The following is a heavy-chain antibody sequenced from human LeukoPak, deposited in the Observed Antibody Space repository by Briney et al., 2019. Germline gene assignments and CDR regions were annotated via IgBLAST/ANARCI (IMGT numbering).Heavy chain of an antibody. V-gene: IGHV3-74*01. CDR1: GFTFSSYW. Sequence: GGSLRLSCAASGFTFSSYWMHWVRQAPGKGLVWVARINTNGSPTQYADSVKGRFTISRDNSRNSLFLQMSSLRVEDTAVYYCASQSFARFDPWGQGTLVIVSS. D-gene: IGHD3-16*01. CDR3: ASQSFARFDP. CDR2: INTNGSPT. J-gene: IGHJ5*02.